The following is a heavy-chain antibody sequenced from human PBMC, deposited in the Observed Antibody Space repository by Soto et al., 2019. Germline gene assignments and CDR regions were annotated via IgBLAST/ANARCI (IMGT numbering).Heavy chain of an antibody. CDR2: ITSDAGVI. CDR3: TRGDWGGDQ. J-gene: IGHJ4*02. V-gene: IGHV3-48*01. Sequence: EVQLVESGGGLVQPVASLRLSCAASGFTFSSYTMNWVRQAPGKGLEWVSSITSDAGVIYNADSVKGRFTISRDNAKNSLYLQMNSLRAEATAVYHCTRGDWGGDQWGQGTLVTVSS. CDR1: GFTFSSYT. D-gene: IGHD7-27*01.